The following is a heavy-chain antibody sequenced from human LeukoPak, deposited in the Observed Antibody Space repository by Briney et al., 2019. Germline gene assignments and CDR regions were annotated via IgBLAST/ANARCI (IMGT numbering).Heavy chain of an antibody. Sequence: SETLSLTCTVSGGSISSYHWTWMRQPPGKGLECIGYIYNSGSTKYNPSLKSRVTISVDTSKNQFSLKLSSVTAADTAVYYCARLSGWPLYFDYWGQGTLVTVSS. CDR2: IYNSGST. D-gene: IGHD6-19*01. CDR3: ARLSGWPLYFDY. CDR1: GGSISSYH. J-gene: IGHJ4*02. V-gene: IGHV4-59*08.